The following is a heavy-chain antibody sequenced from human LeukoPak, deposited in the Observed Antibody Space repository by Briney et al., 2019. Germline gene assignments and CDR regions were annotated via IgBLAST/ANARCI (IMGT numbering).Heavy chain of an antibody. V-gene: IGHV1-69*13. Sequence: SVKVSCKASGGTFSSYAISWVRQAPGKGLEWMGGIIPIFGTANYAQKFQGRVTITPDESTSTAYMELSSLRSEDTAVYYCARDFGIAARRRPNYYYMDVWGKGTTVTVSS. CDR1: GGTFSSYA. CDR2: IIPIFGTA. D-gene: IGHD6-6*01. J-gene: IGHJ6*03. CDR3: ARDFGIAARRRPNYYYMDV.